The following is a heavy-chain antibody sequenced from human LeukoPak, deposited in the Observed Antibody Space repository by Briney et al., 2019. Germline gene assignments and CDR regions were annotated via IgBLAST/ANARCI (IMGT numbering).Heavy chain of an antibody. CDR2: INYSGNT. D-gene: IGHD3-16*01. CDR3: ARRRSLGGPIDC. Sequence: PSETLSLTCAVYGESFSGYYWSWIRQPPGKGLEWIVEINYSGNTNYNPSLKSRVTISADTSKNQFSLKVNSVTAADTALYYCARRRSLGGPIDCWGQGTLVTVSS. V-gene: IGHV4-34*01. CDR1: GESFSGYY. J-gene: IGHJ4*02.